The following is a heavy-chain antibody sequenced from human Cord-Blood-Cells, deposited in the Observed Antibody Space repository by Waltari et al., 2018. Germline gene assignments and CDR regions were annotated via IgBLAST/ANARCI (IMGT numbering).Heavy chain of an antibody. J-gene: IGHJ4*02. D-gene: IGHD3-10*01. CDR1: AFTFSSYD. Sequence: EVQLVESGGGLVQPGGSLRLSCEASAFTFSSYDMHWVRQATGKGLEWVSAIGTAGDTYYPGSVKGRFTIPRENAKNSLYLQMNSLRAGDTAVYYCAREDGSGSYVDWGQGTLVTVSS. CDR3: AREDGSGSYVD. CDR2: IGTAGDT. V-gene: IGHV3-13*01.